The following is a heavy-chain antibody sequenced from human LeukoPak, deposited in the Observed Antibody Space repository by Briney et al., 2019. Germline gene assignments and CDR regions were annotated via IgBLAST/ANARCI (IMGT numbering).Heavy chain of an antibody. CDR3: AGDGSGTLFDY. Sequence: SETLSLTCAVYGGSFSGYYWSWIRQPPGKGLEWIGEINHSGSTNYNPSLKSRVTISVDTSKNQFSLKLSSVTAADTAVYYCAGDGSGTLFDYWGQGTLVTVSS. CDR2: INHSGST. D-gene: IGHD3-10*01. J-gene: IGHJ4*02. V-gene: IGHV4-34*01. CDR1: GGSFSGYY.